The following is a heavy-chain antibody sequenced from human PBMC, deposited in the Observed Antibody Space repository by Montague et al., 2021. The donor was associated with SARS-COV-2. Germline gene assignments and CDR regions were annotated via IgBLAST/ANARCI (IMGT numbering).Heavy chain of an antibody. CDR1: SGSISSYY. V-gene: IGHV4-59*01. CDR3: ARGAGYSSSWYLAFEI. D-gene: IGHD6-13*01. CDR2: IYYSGST. Sequence: SETRSLTCTVSSGSISSYYWSWIRQPPGKGLEWIGYIYYSGSTNYNPSLKSRVTISVDTSKNQFSLKLSSVTAADTAVHCCARGAGYSSSWYLAFEIWGQGTMVTVSS. J-gene: IGHJ3*02.